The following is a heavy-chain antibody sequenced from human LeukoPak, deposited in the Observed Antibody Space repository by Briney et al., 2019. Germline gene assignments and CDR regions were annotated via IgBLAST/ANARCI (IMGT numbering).Heavy chain of an antibody. CDR3: ARERGNLRGDAFDI. CDR2: IYSSGNT. V-gene: IGHV4-4*07. Sequence: SEPLSLTCTVSGVSFSSYYWTWIRQPAGKGLEWIGRIYSSGNTNYNPSLESRVTMSIDTSKNQFSLKLTSVAAADTAVYYCARERGNLRGDAFDIWGQGTMVTVSS. D-gene: IGHD3-10*01. J-gene: IGHJ3*02. CDR1: GVSFSSYY.